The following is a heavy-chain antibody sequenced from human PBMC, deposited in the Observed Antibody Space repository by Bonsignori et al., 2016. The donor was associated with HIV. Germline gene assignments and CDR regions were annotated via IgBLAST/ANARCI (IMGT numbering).Heavy chain of an antibody. CDR1: GGTFSSYA. CDR2: IIPIFGTP. Sequence: SVKVSCKASGGTFSSYAISWVRQAPGQGLEWMGGIIPIFGTPNYAQKFQGRVTITADESTSTAYMELSSLRSADTAVYYCARGASYYYYMDVWGKGTTVTVSS. J-gene: IGHJ6*03. V-gene: IGHV1-69*13. CDR3: ARGASYYYYMDV.